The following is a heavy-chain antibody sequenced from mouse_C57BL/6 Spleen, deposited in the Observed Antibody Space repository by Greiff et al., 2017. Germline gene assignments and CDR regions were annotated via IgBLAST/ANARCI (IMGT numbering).Heavy chain of an antibody. Sequence: QVQLQQPGAELVKPGASVKLSCKASGYTFTSYWMQWVKQRPGQGLEWIGEIDPSDSYTNYNQKFKGKATLTVVTSSSTAYMQLSSLTSEDSAVYYCARKFYYGNYNYAMDYWGQGTSVTVSS. CDR3: ARKFYYGNYNYAMDY. CDR1: GYTFTSYW. D-gene: IGHD2-1*01. CDR2: IDPSDSYT. V-gene: IGHV1-50*01. J-gene: IGHJ4*01.